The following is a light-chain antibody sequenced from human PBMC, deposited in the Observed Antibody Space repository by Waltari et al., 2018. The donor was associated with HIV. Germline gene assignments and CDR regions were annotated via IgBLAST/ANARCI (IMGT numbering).Light chain of an antibody. CDR3: QQYYSSPPT. V-gene: IGKV4-1*01. Sequence: DIVMTQSPDSLAVSLGERATINCKSSQSVLYRSNNKNYLDWYQQKPGQPPKLLIYWASTPESGVPDRFSGSGSGTDFTLTISSLQAEDVAVYYCQQYYSSPPTFGPGTKVDI. CDR1: QSVLYRSNNKNY. CDR2: WAS. J-gene: IGKJ3*01.